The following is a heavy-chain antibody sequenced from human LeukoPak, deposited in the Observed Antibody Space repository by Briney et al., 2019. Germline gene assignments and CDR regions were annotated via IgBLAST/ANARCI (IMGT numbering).Heavy chain of an antibody. CDR1: GFTFSSYS. CDR2: ISSSSSYI. Sequence: GGSLRLSCAASGFTFSSYSMNWVRQAPGKGLEWVSSISSSSSYIYYADSVKGRFTISRDNAKSSLYLQMNSLRAEDTAVYYCARSRYSGYDLTRNWFDPWGQGTLVTVSS. V-gene: IGHV3-21*01. CDR3: ARSRYSGYDLTRNWFDP. D-gene: IGHD5-12*01. J-gene: IGHJ5*02.